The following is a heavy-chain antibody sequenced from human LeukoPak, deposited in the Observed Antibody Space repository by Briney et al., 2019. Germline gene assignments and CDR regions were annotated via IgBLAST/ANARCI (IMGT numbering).Heavy chain of an antibody. CDR3: ASGPPTGYSYVN. D-gene: IGHD5-18*01. J-gene: IGHJ4*02. CDR1: GGSIINSNW. Sequence: PSGTLSLTCAVSGGSIINSNWWSWVRQPPGKGLEWIGEIDHSGSTSYNPSLKSRVTMSVDRSQNQFSLRLSTVTAADTAVYYCASGPPTGYSYVNWGQGTLVTVSS. CDR2: IDHSGST. V-gene: IGHV4-4*02.